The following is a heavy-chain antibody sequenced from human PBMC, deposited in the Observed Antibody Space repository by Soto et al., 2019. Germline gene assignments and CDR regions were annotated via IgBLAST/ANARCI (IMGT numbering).Heavy chain of an antibody. V-gene: IGHV5-51*01. J-gene: IGHJ3*02. Sequence: GESLKISCKGSGYSFTSYWIGWVRQMPGKGLEWMGIIYPGDSDTRYSPSFQGQVTISADKSISTAYLQWSSLKASDTAMYYCAVRFLEWFWAFDIWGQGTMVTVSS. CDR1: GYSFTSYW. D-gene: IGHD3-3*01. CDR2: IYPGDSDT. CDR3: AVRFLEWFWAFDI.